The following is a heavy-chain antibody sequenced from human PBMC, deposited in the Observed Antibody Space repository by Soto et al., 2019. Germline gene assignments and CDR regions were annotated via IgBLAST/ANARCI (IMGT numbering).Heavy chain of an antibody. D-gene: IGHD3-22*01. Sequence: SETLSLTCAVYGGSFSGYYWSWIRQPPGKGLEWIGEINHSGSTNYNPSLKSRVTISVDTSKNQFSLKLSSVTAADTAVYYCARAPQSSGSDYWGQGTLVTVS. CDR2: INHSGST. CDR3: ARAPQSSGSDY. J-gene: IGHJ4*02. V-gene: IGHV4-34*01. CDR1: GGSFSGYY.